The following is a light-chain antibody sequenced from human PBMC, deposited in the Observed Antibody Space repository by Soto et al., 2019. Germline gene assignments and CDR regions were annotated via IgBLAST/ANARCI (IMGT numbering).Light chain of an antibody. CDR1: QSISSTY. J-gene: IGKJ3*01. Sequence: EIVLTQSPGTLSLSPGERATLSCRASQSISSTYLAWYQHQPGQAPRLLIYDTSTRATAIPDRFSGRGSGTDVTRTMSRMGPEDFGVYYCQRYGSGPWTFGRGTKGHIK. CDR2: DTS. CDR3: QRYGSGPWT. V-gene: IGKV3-20*01.